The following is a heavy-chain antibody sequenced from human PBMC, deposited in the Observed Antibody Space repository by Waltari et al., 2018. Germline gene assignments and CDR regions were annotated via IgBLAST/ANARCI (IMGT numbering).Heavy chain of an antibody. CDR2: INPNTGAA. Sequence: QVQLVQSGAEVKKPGASVRVSCKASGYTFLSYDINWVRQAPGQGLEWMGWINPNTGAARFAQNFQDRVTMTRSTSETTAYMEISDLTSHDTAVYYCARGDNWNDRLDFWGQGTKVTVSS. CDR3: ARGDNWNDRLDF. J-gene: IGHJ3*01. CDR1: GYTFLSYD. V-gene: IGHV1-8*01. D-gene: IGHD1-1*01.